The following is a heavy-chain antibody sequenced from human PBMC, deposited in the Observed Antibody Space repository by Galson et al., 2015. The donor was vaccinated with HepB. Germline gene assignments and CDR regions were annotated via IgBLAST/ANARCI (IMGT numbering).Heavy chain of an antibody. CDR1: GYTFTDYY. CDR2: INPNSGGT. Sequence: SVKVSCKASGYTFTDYYIHWVRQAPGQGLEWMGRINPNSGGTNYAQKFQGRVTMTRDTSISTAYLDLSRLRSDDTAVYYCATDPLYDSSGRDYHHYYGLDVWGQGTTVSVSS. J-gene: IGHJ6*02. D-gene: IGHD3-22*01. V-gene: IGHV1-2*06. CDR3: ATDPLYDSSGRDYHHYYGLDV.